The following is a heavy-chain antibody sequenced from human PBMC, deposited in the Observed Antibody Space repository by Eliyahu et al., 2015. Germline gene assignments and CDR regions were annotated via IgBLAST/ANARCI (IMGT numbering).Heavy chain of an antibody. CDR3: AHRPESFWSGYFDY. Sequence: QITLKESGPTLVKPTQTLTLTCTFSGFSLSTSGVGVGWIRQPPGKALEWLALIYWDDDKRYSPSLKSRLTITKDTSKNQVVLTMTNMDPVDTATYYCAHRPESFWSGYFDYWGQGTLVTVSS. V-gene: IGHV2-5*02. CDR2: IYWDDDK. J-gene: IGHJ4*02. D-gene: IGHD3-3*01. CDR1: GFSLSTSGVG.